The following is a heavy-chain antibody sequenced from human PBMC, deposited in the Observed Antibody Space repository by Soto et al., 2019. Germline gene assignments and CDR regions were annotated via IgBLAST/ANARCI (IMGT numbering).Heavy chain of an antibody. CDR2: ISGSGGST. J-gene: IGHJ3*02. CDR1: GFTFSSYA. CDR3: AKDGYCSGGSCRFWAFDI. Sequence: GGSLSLSCAASGFTFSSYAMSWVRQAPGKGLEWVSAISGSGGSTYYADSVKGRFTISRDNSKNTLYLQMNSLRAEDPAVYYCAKDGYCSGGSCRFWAFDIWGQGTMVTVSS. V-gene: IGHV3-23*01. D-gene: IGHD2-15*01.